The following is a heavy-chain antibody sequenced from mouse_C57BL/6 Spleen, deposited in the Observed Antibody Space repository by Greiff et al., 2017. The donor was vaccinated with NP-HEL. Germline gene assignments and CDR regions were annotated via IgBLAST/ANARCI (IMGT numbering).Heavy chain of an antibody. J-gene: IGHJ4*01. Sequence: VQGVESGAELVRPGASVTLSCKASGYTFTDYEMHWVKQTPVHGLEWIGAIDPETGGTAYNQKFKGKAILTADKSSSTAYMELRSLTSEDSAVYYCTRAVVAYYYAMDYWGQGTSVTVSS. CDR2: IDPETGGT. CDR1: GYTFTDYE. CDR3: TRAVVAYYYAMDY. V-gene: IGHV1-15*01. D-gene: IGHD1-1*01.